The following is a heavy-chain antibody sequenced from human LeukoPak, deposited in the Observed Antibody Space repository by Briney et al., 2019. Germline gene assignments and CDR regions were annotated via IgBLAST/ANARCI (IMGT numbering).Heavy chain of an antibody. CDR2: INHSGST. Sequence: SETLSLTCAVYGGSFSGYYWSWIRQPPGKGLEWIGEINHSGSTNYNPSLKSRVTISVDTSKNQFSLKLSSVTAADTAVYYCVTQGWRRRTQPPYWGQGTLVTVSS. J-gene: IGHJ4*02. V-gene: IGHV4-34*01. CDR3: VTQGWRRRTQPPY. CDR1: GGSFSGYY. D-gene: IGHD1-14*01.